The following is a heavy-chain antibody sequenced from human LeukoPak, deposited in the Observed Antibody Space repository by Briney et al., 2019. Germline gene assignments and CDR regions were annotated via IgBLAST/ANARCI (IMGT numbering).Heavy chain of an antibody. D-gene: IGHD6-19*01. Sequence: GGSLRLACAASGFTFSSYSMNWVRQAPGKGLEWVSSISSSSSYIYYADSVKGRFTISRDNAKNSLYLQMNSLRAEDTAVYYCARVATGYSSAYWGQGTLVTVSS. CDR2: ISSSSSYI. V-gene: IGHV3-21*01. CDR1: GFTFSSYS. CDR3: ARVATGYSSAY. J-gene: IGHJ4*02.